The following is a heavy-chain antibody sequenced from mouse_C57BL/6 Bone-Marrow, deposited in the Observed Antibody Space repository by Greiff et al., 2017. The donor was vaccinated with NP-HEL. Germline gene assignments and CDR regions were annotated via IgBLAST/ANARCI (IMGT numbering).Heavy chain of an antibody. CDR1: GFTFTDYY. CDR2: IRNKANGYTT. V-gene: IGHV7-3*01. D-gene: IGHD2-14*01. Sequence: DVQLVESGGGLVQPGGSLSLSCAASGFTFTDYYMSWVRQPPGKALEWLGFIRNKANGYTTEYSASVKGRFTISRDNSQSILYLQMNALRAEDSATYYCPRVRLGYFDVWGTGTTVTVSS. J-gene: IGHJ1*03. CDR3: PRVRLGYFDV.